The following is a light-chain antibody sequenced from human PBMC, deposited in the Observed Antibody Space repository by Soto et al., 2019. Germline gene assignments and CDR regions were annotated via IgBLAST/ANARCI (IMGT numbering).Light chain of an antibody. CDR1: RSISDW. Sequence: DIQMTQSPSSLSPSVGDRVTITCRASRSISDWLAWYQQKPGKAPELLIFDASNLQTGVPSRFSGGGSGTDFALTISSLEPEDIATYYCQQYDSLPLTFGQGTRLEIK. V-gene: IGKV1-33*01. J-gene: IGKJ5*01. CDR3: QQYDSLPLT. CDR2: DAS.